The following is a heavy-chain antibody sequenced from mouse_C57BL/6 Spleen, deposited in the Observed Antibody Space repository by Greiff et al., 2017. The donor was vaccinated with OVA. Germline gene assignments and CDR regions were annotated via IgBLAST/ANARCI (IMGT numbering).Heavy chain of an antibody. CDR2: IDPETGGT. CDR1: GYTFTDYE. D-gene: IGHD3-2*02. Sequence: QVQLQQSGAELVRPGASVTLSCKASGYTFTDYEMHWVKQTPVHGLEWIGAIDPETGGTAYNQKFKGKAILTADKSSSTAYMELRSLTSEDSAVYYWTRGRQLRLNFDYWGQGTTLTVSS. CDR3: TRGRQLRLNFDY. V-gene: IGHV1-15*01. J-gene: IGHJ2*01.